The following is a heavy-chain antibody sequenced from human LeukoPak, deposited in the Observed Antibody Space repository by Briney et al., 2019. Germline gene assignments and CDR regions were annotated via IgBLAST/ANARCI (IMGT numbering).Heavy chain of an antibody. CDR2: ISYDGSNK. Sequence: GRSLRLSCAASGFTFSSYAMHWVRQAPGKGLEWVAVISYDGSNKYYADSVKGRFTISRDNSKNTLYLQMNSLRAEDTAVYYCAKDMGRGYFDYWGQGSLVTVSS. CDR1: GFTFSSYA. J-gene: IGHJ4*02. V-gene: IGHV3-30-3*01. D-gene: IGHD3-10*01. CDR3: AKDMGRGYFDY.